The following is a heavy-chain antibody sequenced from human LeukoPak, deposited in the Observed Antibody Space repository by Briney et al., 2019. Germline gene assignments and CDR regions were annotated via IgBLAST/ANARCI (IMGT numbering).Heavy chain of an antibody. J-gene: IGHJ3*02. V-gene: IGHV3-30*02. D-gene: IGHD1-7*01. CDR3: ARDPGTTQTLHDAFDI. CDR2: IRYDGSNK. CDR1: GFTFRSYG. Sequence: GGSLRLSCAASGFTFRSYGMHWVRQAPGKGLEWVAFIRYDGSNKYYADSVKGRFTISRDNSKNTLYLQKNSLRAEDTAVYYCARDPGTTQTLHDAFDIWGQGTMVTVSS.